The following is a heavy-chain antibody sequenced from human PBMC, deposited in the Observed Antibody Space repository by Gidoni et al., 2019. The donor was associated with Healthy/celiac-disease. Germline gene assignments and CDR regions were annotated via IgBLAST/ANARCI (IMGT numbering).Heavy chain of an antibody. V-gene: IGHV3-53*02. CDR2: IYSGGST. CDR1: GFTVSSTY. J-gene: IGHJ4*02. Sequence: EVQLVETGGGLIQPGGSLRLSCAASGFTVSSTYLSWVRQAPGKGLEWVSVIYSGGSTYYADSVKGRFTISRDNSKNTLYLQMNSLRAEDTAVYYCARGVDSSSRWDTPATYYFDYWGQGTLVTVSS. D-gene: IGHD6-13*01. CDR3: ARGVDSSSRWDTPATYYFDY.